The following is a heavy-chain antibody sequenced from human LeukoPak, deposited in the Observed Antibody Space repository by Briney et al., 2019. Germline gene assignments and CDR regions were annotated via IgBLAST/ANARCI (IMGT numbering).Heavy chain of an antibody. CDR2: INHSGST. CDR1: GGSFIDYY. CDR3: ARAGTYYDSSGYSRGIDY. Sequence: SETLSLTCAVYGGSFIDYYWSWIRRPPGKGLEWIGEINHSGSTDYNPSLKSRVTISVDTSKNQFSLKLSSVTAADTAVYYCARAGTYYDSSGYSRGIDYWGQGTLVTVSS. V-gene: IGHV4-34*01. D-gene: IGHD3-22*01. J-gene: IGHJ4*02.